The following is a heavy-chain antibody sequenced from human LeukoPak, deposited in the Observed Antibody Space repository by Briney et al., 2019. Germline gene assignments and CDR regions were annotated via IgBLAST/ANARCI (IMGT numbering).Heavy chain of an antibody. CDR3: ARDTDSGYENYYFDY. CDR2: IKQDGSEK. D-gene: IGHD5-12*01. Sequence: GGSLRLSCAGSGFTFSTYSMNWVRQAPGKGLEWVANIKQDGSEKYYVDSVKGRFTISRDNAKNSLYLQMNSLRAEDTAVYYCARDTDSGYENYYFDYWGQGTLVTVSS. V-gene: IGHV3-7*01. J-gene: IGHJ4*02. CDR1: GFTFSTYS.